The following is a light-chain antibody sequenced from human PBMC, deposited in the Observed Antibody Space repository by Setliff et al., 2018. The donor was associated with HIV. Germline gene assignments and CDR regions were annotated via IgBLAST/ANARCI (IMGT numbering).Light chain of an antibody. CDR1: TSDVGGYNY. V-gene: IGLV2-14*01. Sequence: QSALTQPASVSGSPGQSITISCTGTTSDVGGYNYVSWYQQHPGNAPKLIIYEVRNRPSGVSNRFSGSKSGNTASLTISGLQADDEADYYCSSYTSISTVVFGGGTKVTVL. J-gene: IGLJ2*01. CDR3: SSYTSISTVV. CDR2: EVR.